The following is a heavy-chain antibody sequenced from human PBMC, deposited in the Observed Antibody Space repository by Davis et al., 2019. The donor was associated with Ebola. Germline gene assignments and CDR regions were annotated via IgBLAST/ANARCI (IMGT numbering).Heavy chain of an antibody. CDR3: ATENIGAFDI. CDR1: GYIFTSYA. CDR2: INAGNGDT. J-gene: IGHJ3*02. Sequence: ASVKVSCKASGYIFTSYAIHWVRQAPGQRLEWMGWINAGNGDTKYSQKLQGRVTMTTDTSTSTAYMELRSLRSDDTAVYYCATENIGAFDIWGQGTMVTVSS. V-gene: IGHV1-3*01.